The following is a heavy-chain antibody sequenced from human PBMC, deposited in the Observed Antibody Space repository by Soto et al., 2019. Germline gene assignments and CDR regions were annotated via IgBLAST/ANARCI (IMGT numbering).Heavy chain of an antibody. D-gene: IGHD6-6*01. Sequence: SETLSLTCAVSGGSISSGGYSWSWIRQPPGKGLEWIGYIYHSGSTYYNPSLKSRVTISVDRSKNQFSLKLSSVTAADTAVYYCARGIAARGIQYWGQGTLVTVSS. CDR3: ARGIAARGIQY. CDR2: IYHSGST. V-gene: IGHV4-30-2*01. J-gene: IGHJ1*01. CDR1: GGSISSGGYS.